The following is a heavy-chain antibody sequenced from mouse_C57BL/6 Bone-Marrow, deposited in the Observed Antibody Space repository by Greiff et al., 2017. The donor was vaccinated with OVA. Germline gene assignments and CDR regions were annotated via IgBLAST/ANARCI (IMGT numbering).Heavy chain of an antibody. CDR2: IRSKSNNYAT. CDR3: VRYGYDDYVDY. CDR1: GFSFNTYA. V-gene: IGHV10-1*01. D-gene: IGHD2-2*01. Sequence: EVQLVESGGGLVQPKGSLKLSCAASGFSFNTYAMNWVRQAPGKGLEWVARIRSKSNNYATYYADSVKDRFTISRDDSESMLYLQMNNLKTEDTAMYYCVRYGYDDYVDYWGQGTTLTVAS. J-gene: IGHJ2*01.